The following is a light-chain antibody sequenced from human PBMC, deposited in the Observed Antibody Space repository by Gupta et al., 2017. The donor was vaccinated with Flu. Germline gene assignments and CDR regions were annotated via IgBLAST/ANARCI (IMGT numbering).Light chain of an antibody. J-gene: IGKJ2*01. CDR3: QQYDTYSAT. V-gene: IGKV1-5*03. CDR1: QSIRNW. Sequence: PSTLSASVGDRVSITGRASQSIRNWLAWYQQKPGKAPSLLIYMASTLESGVPARFSGSGSGTEFTLTISNLQPDDFATYYCQQYDTYSATFGQGTRLEIK. CDR2: MAS.